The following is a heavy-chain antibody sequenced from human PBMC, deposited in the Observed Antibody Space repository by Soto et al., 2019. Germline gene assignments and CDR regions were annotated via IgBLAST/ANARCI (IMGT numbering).Heavy chain of an antibody. Sequence: QVQLQQSGPGLVKPSETLSLTCSVSGGSMSSYYWSWIRQPPGKGLEYIGYISYSGSSDYNPSLRGRVTISLDTSRNQFSLRLTSVTAADTATYYCATLELPYGMDLWGQGTTVIVS. CDR2: ISYSGSS. V-gene: IGHV4-59*01. CDR3: ATLELPYGMDL. D-gene: IGHD2-21*01. CDR1: GGSMSSYY. J-gene: IGHJ6*02.